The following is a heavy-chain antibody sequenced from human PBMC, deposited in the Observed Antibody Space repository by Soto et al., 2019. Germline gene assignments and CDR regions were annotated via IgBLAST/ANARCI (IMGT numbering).Heavy chain of an antibody. CDR1: GFTFSDSV. D-gene: IGHD3-9*01. CDR3: VKWHTSNVDNLPFTGFDF. V-gene: IGHV3-23*01. Sequence: SRRLSCVGSGFTFSDSVMAWVRQAPGKGLEWLSVMSGDGRTRYAWSVTGRFTISRDNWKNTLYMQMRSLRAEDAAAYYCVKWHTSNVDNLPFTGFDFWGQGTQVTVSS. J-gene: IGHJ4*02. CDR2: MSGDGRT.